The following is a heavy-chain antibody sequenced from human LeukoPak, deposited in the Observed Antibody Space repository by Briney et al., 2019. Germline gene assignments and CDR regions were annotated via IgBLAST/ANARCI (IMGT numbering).Heavy chain of an antibody. CDR3: AKQVGATPYFDY. Sequence: SQTLSLTCAISGDSVSSNTATWYWIRQSPSRGLEWLARTYYRSKWYNDYAVSVKSRITINPDTSKNQFSLQLNSVTPEDTAVYYCAKQVGATPYFDYWGRGTLVTVSS. V-gene: IGHV6-1*01. D-gene: IGHD1-26*01. CDR1: GDSVSSNTAT. CDR2: TYYRSKWYN. J-gene: IGHJ4*02.